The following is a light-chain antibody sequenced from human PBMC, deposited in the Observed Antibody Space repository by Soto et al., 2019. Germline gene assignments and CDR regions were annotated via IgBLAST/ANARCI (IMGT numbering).Light chain of an antibody. CDR2: AES. Sequence: DIQMTQSPSPLSASVGDRVTITCRASQSISSYLNWYQQKPGKAPKLLIYAESSLQSGVPSRFSGSGSGTDSNLTISSLQPEDFATYYCQKSYSTPITCGQGTRLEIK. V-gene: IGKV1-39*01. CDR3: QKSYSTPIT. CDR1: QSISSY. J-gene: IGKJ5*01.